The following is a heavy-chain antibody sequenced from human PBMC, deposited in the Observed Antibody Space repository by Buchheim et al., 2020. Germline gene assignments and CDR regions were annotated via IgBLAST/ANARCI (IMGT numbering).Heavy chain of an antibody. CDR3: AKDQQQLPDY. D-gene: IGHD6-13*01. CDR1: GITFRIYA. Sequence: ELQLLESGGGLVQPGGSLRLSCAASGITFRIYAMSWVRQAPGQVMEWVSAISGSGGSTYYADSVKGRFTISRDTFKNTRYLQMNSLRAEDTAVYYCAKDQQQLPDYWGQGTL. V-gene: IGHV3-23*01. CDR2: ISGSGGST. J-gene: IGHJ4*02.